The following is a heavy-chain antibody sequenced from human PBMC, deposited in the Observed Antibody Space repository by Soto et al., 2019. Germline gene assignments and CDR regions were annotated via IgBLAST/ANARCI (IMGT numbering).Heavy chain of an antibody. J-gene: IGHJ5*02. D-gene: IGHD3-10*01. V-gene: IGHV1-8*01. CDR3: ARGGVVLLWFGGNWFDP. CDR1: GYTFTSYD. Sequence: ASVKVSCTASGYTFTSYDINWVRQATGQGLEWMGWMNPNSGNTGYAQKFQGRVTMTRNTSISTAYMELSSLRSEDTAVYYCARGGVVLLWFGGNWFDPWGQGTLVTVSS. CDR2: MNPNSGNT.